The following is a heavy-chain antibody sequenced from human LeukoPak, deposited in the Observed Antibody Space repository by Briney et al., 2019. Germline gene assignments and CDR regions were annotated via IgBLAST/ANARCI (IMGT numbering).Heavy chain of an antibody. Sequence: GGSLRLSCAASGFVFSDDSMNWDRQAPGKGLEWVSNIRGSGSGSGSGMYYADSVKGRFTISRDNAKNSLYLQMSSLRAEDTAFYYCARDNNWGFDFWGQGALVTVSS. V-gene: IGHV3-48*04. J-gene: IGHJ4*02. CDR1: GFVFSDDS. CDR3: ARDNNWGFDF. D-gene: IGHD7-27*01. CDR2: IRGSGSGSGSGM.